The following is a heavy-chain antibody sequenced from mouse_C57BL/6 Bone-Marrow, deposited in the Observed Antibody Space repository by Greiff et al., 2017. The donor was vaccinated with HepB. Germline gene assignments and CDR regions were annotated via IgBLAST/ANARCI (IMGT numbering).Heavy chain of an antibody. J-gene: IGHJ2*01. CDR1: GYAFTNYL. CDR2: INPGSGGT. V-gene: IGHV1-54*01. CDR3: ARRVDY. Sequence: QVQPQQSGAELVRPGTSVKVSCKASGYAFTNYLIEWVKQRPGQGLEWIGVINPGSGGTNYNEKFKGKATLTADKSSSTAYMQLSSLTSEDSAVYFCARRVDYWGQGTTLTVSS.